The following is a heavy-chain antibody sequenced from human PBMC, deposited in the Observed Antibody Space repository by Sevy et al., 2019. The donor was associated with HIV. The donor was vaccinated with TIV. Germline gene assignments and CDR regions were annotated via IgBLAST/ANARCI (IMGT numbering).Heavy chain of an antibody. D-gene: IGHD3-22*01. CDR1: GFTFPTYD. V-gene: IGHV3-23*01. J-gene: IGHJ4*02. CDR3: AKEGLITRNRWRIDS. Sequence: GGSLRLSCAASGFTFPTYDMSWVRQAPGKGLEWVSTISSSGGTTHYADSVKGRFTVYRDNFKITLFLQMNSLRAEDTAVYYCAKEGLITRNRWRIDSWGQGTLVTVSS. CDR2: ISSSGGTT.